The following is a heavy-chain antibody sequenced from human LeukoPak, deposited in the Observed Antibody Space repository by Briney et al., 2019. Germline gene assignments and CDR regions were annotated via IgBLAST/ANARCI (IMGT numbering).Heavy chain of an antibody. J-gene: IGHJ4*02. D-gene: IGHD6-19*01. CDR3: AIGYSSGWYDLDY. Sequence: GGSLRLSCAASGFTSSDYYMSWIRQAPGKGLEWASYISSSGSTIYYADSVKGRFTISRDNAKNSLYLQMNSLRAEDTAVYYCAIGYSSGWYDLDYWGQGTLVTVSS. V-gene: IGHV3-11*01. CDR2: ISSSGSTI. CDR1: GFTSSDYY.